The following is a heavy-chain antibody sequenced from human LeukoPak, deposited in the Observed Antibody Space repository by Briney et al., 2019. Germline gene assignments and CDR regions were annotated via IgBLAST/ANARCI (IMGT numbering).Heavy chain of an antibody. V-gene: IGHV1-69*04. CDR1: GGTFSSYA. Sequence: ASVKVSCKASGGTFSSYALSWVRQAPGQGLEWMGRIIPILGIANYAQKFQGRITITADKSTSTAYMELSSLRSEDTAVYYCARGAPPRGYSYGPLDYWGQGTLVTVSS. CDR2: IIPILGIA. D-gene: IGHD5-18*01. CDR3: ARGAPPRGYSYGPLDY. J-gene: IGHJ4*02.